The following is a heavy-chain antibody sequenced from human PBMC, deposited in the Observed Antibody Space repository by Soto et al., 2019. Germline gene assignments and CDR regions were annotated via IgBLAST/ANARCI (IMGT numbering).Heavy chain of an antibody. D-gene: IGHD4-17*01. J-gene: IGHJ4*02. V-gene: IGHV4-30-2*01. CDR2: IYHSGST. CDR1: GGSISSGGYS. CDR3: ASVYGDYAGFDY. Sequence: QLQLQESGSGLVKPSQTLSLTCAVSGGSISSGGYSWSWIRQPPGKGVEWIGYIYHSGSTYYNPSLKSRVTITVDRSKNQFSLKLSSVTAADKAVYYCASVYGDYAGFDYWGQGTLVTVSS.